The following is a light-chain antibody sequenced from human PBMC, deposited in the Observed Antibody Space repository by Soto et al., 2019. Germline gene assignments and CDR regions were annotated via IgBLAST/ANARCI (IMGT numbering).Light chain of an antibody. CDR3: QQRRSWPPTLT. Sequence: EFVLTQSPGTLSLSPGERATLSCRASQSVSATYLAWYQQKPGQAPRLLIYAASSRATGVPDRFSGSGSGTDFTLTISSLEPEDFAVYYCQQRRSWPPTLTFGQGTPLEI. V-gene: IGKV3D-20*02. CDR1: QSVSATY. CDR2: AAS. J-gene: IGKJ5*01.